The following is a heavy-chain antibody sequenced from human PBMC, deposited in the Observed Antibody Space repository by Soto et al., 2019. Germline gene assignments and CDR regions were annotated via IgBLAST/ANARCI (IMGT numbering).Heavy chain of an antibody. CDR2: IYYSGST. V-gene: IGHV4-39*01. Sequence: SETLSLTCTVSGGSISSSSYYWGWIRQPPGKGLEWIGSIYYSGSTYYNPSLKSRVTISVDTSKNQFSLKLSSVTAADTAVYYCARWEVGATEGAFDIWGQGTMVTVSS. CDR1: GGSISSSSYY. J-gene: IGHJ3*02. D-gene: IGHD1-26*01. CDR3: ARWEVGATEGAFDI.